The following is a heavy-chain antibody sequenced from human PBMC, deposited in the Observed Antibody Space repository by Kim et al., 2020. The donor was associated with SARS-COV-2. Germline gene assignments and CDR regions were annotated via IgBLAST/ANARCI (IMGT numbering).Heavy chain of an antibody. Sequence: ASVKVSCKASGYTFTGYYMHWVRQAPGQGLEWMGWINPNSGGTNYAQKFQGRVTMTRDTSISTAYMELSRLRSDDTAVYYCARRASITMVVVVYNCFDPWGQGNLVTVP. V-gene: IGHV1-2*02. J-gene: IGHJ5*02. D-gene: IGHD3-22*01. CDR3: ARRASITMVVVVYNCFDP. CDR1: GYTFTGYY. CDR2: INPNSGGT.